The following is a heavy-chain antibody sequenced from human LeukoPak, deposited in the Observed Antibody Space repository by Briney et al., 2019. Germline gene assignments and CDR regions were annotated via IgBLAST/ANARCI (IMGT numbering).Heavy chain of an antibody. CDR2: INPNSGGT. CDR1: GYTFTGYY. J-gene: IGHJ4*02. CDR3: ARVLRITMVRGADTFDY. V-gene: IGHV1-2*06. D-gene: IGHD3-10*01. Sequence: ASVKVSCKASGYTFTGYYMHRVRQAPGQGLEWMGRINPNSGGTNYAQKFQGRVTMTRDTSISTAYMELSRLRSDDTAVYYCARVLRITMVRGADTFDYWGRGTLVTVSS.